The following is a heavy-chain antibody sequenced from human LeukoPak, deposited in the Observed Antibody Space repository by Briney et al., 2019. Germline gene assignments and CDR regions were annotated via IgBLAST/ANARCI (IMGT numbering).Heavy chain of an antibody. D-gene: IGHD2-15*01. J-gene: IGHJ5*02. CDR3: ARDKEPYCSGGSCYYDWFDP. Sequence: SETLSLTCTVSGGSLSSYYWSWIRQPPGKGLEWIGYIYYSGSTNYNPSLKSRVTISIDTSKSQFSLKLSSVTAADTAVYYCARDKEPYCSGGSCYYDWFDPWGQGTLVTVSS. V-gene: IGHV4-59*01. CDR1: GGSLSSYY. CDR2: IYYSGST.